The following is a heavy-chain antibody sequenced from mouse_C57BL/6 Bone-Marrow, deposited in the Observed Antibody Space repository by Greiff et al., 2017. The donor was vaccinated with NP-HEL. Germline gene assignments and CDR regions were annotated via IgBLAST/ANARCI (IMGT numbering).Heavy chain of an antibody. CDR2: INPSSGYT. CDR1: GYTFTSYW. Sequence: QVQLKQSGAELAKPGASVKLSCKASGYTFTSYWMHWVKQRPGQGLEWIGYINPSSGYTKYNQKFKDKATLTADKSSSTAYMQLSSLTYEDSAVYYCALRYDGYYEFAYWGQGTLVTVSA. CDR3: ALRYDGYYEFAY. D-gene: IGHD2-3*01. V-gene: IGHV1-7*01. J-gene: IGHJ3*01.